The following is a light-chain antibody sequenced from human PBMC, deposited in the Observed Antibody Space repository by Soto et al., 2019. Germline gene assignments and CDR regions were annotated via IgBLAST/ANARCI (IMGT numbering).Light chain of an antibody. CDR3: QQYGSSGT. V-gene: IGKV3-20*01. CDR2: DAS. Sequence: DIVMTQSPATLSVSVGERVTLSCRASEGVSSRLAWYQQKPGQAPKLLIYDASSSAPVVPSRFSGSGSGTDFTLTISRLEPEDFAVYYCQQYGSSGTFGQGTKVDI. J-gene: IGKJ1*01. CDR1: EGVSSR.